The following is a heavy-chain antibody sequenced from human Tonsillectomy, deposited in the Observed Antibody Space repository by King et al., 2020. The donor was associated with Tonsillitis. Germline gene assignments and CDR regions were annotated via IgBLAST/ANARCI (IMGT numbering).Heavy chain of an antibody. D-gene: IGHD5-24*01. V-gene: IGHV3-7*03. CDR1: GFTFSTYW. J-gene: IGHJ4*02. CDR3: ARDWGGRLQLGY. Sequence: VQLVESGGGLVQPGGSLRLSCAASGFTFSTYWMTWVRQAPGKGLEWVANIKQDGSEKYYVDSVKGRFTISRDNAKNSLYLQMNSLRAEDTAVYYCARDWGGRLQLGYWGQGTLVTVSS. CDR2: IKQDGSEK.